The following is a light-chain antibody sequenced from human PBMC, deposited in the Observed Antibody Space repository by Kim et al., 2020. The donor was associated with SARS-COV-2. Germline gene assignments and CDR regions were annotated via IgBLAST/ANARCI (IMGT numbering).Light chain of an antibody. CDR2: YDS. CDR1: SIGGKS. V-gene: IGLV3-21*04. CDR3: QVWDSSSDHRVV. Sequence: PGKTAKITGGGNSIGGKSVLWYQQKPGQAHVLVINYDSDRPAGVPERFSGSNSWNTATLTISRVEAGDEADYYCQVWDSSSDHRVVFGGGTQLTVL. J-gene: IGLJ2*01.